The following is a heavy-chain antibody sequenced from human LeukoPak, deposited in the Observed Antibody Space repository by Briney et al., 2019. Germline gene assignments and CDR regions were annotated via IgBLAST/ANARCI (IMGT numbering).Heavy chain of an antibody. Sequence: SETLSLTCAVYGGSFSGYYWSWIRQPPGKGLEWIGEINHSGSTNYNPSLKSRVTISVDTSKNQFSLKLSSVTAADTAVYYCARESADSSSWYSFDYWGQGTLVTVSS. CDR3: ARESADSSSWYSFDY. CDR1: GGSFSGYY. CDR2: INHSGST. D-gene: IGHD6-13*01. J-gene: IGHJ4*02. V-gene: IGHV4-34*01.